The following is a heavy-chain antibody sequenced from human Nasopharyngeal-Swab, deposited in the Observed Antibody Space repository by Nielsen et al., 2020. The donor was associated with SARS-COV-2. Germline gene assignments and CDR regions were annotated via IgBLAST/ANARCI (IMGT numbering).Heavy chain of an antibody. CDR2: ISGSGGST. V-gene: IGHV3-23*01. D-gene: IGHD4-23*01. CDR3: SNRRWSTRLFDS. J-gene: IGHJ4*02. Sequence: GESLKISCAASGFTFSSYAMSWVRQAPGKGLEWVSAISGSGGSTYYADSVKGRFTISRDNSKNTLYLQMNSLRAEDTAVYYCSNRRWSTRLFDSWGQGTLVTVSS. CDR1: GFTFSSYA.